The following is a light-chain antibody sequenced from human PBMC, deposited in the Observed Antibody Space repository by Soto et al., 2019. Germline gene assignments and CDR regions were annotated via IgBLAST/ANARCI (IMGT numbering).Light chain of an antibody. J-gene: IGKJ4*01. CDR1: QSISSSH. V-gene: IGKV3-15*01. Sequence: EIVLTQSPGTLSLSPGERVTLSCRTSQSISSSHLAWYQQKPGLPPRLLIYGASTRASGVPAKFSGSGSGTEFTLTISSLQSEDFAVYYCQQYTVWPFTFGGGTKVDIK. CDR2: GAS. CDR3: QQYTVWPFT.